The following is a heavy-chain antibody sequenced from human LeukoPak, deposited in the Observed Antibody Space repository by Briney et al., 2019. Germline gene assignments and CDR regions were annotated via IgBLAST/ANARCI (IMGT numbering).Heavy chain of an antibody. Sequence: SETLSLTCAVYGGSFSGYYWSWIRQPPGKGLEWIGEINHSGSTNYNPSLKSRVTISVDTSKNQFSLKLSSVTAADTAAYSCARGADGVSSNSRGWFDPWGQGTLVTVSS. V-gene: IGHV4-34*01. CDR3: ARGADGVSSNSRGWFDP. CDR1: GGSFSGYY. CDR2: INHSGST. D-gene: IGHD2-15*01. J-gene: IGHJ5*02.